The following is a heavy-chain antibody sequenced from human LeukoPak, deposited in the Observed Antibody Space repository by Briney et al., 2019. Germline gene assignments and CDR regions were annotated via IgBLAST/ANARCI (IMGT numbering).Heavy chain of an antibody. V-gene: IGHV3-23*01. CDR1: GFTFSGYC. J-gene: IGHJ5*02. D-gene: IGHD6-19*01. Sequence: GGSLRLSCAASGFTFSGYCMSWVRQAPGKGLEWVSAISGSGGSTYYADSVKGRFTISRDTSKNTLYLQMNSPRAEDTAVYYCAKDLRPGIVVAHSDTWGPGTLVTVSP. CDR3: AKDLRPGIVVAHSDT. CDR2: ISGSGGST.